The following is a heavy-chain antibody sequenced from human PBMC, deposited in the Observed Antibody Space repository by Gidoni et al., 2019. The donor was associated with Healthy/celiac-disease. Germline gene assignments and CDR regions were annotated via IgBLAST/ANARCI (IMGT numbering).Heavy chain of an antibody. D-gene: IGHD2-2*01. CDR1: GYTFTSYY. CDR2: INPSGGST. J-gene: IGHJ4*02. Sequence: QVQLVQSGAEVKKPGASVKVSCKASGYTFTSYYMHWVRQAPGQGLEWMGIINPSGGSTSYAQKFQGRVTMTRDTSTSTVYMELSSLRSEDTAVYYCALRGSVVPATAIELDYWGQGTLVTVSS. CDR3: ALRGSVVPATAIELDY. V-gene: IGHV1-46*03.